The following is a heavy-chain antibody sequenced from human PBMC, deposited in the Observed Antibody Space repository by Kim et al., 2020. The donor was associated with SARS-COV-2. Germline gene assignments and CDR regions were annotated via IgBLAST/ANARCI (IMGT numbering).Heavy chain of an antibody. J-gene: IGHJ4*02. V-gene: IGHV3-7*04. CDR2: GSQK. CDR3: ARGRGVDY. Sequence: GSQKYYVDSAKGRFTISRGNAKNSVYLQMNNLRGEDTAVYYCARGRGVDYWGQGTLVTVSS.